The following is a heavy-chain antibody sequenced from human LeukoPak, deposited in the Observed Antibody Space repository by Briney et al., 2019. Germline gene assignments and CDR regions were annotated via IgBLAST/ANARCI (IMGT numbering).Heavy chain of an antibody. J-gene: IGHJ6*03. CDR1: GFTFSNYW. Sequence: GGSLRLSCAASGFTFSNYWMTWVRQAPGKGLEWVANIKQDGSEKYYVDSVKGRFTISRDNAKNSLYLQMNRLRAEDTAVYSCAKESIIVVFISHYYYYYYMDVWGKGTTVTVSS. CDR3: AKESIIVVFISHYYYYYYMDV. CDR2: IKQDGSEK. V-gene: IGHV3-7*01. D-gene: IGHD3-22*01.